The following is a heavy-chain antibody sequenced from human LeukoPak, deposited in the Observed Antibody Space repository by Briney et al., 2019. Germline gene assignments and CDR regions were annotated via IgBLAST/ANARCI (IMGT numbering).Heavy chain of an antibody. D-gene: IGHD1/OR15-1a*01. Sequence: SETLSLTCTVSGGSVSSGSYYWSWIRQPPGKGLEWIGYIYYRGSTNYNPSLKSRVTISVDTSKNQFSLKLSSVTAADTAVYYCAKGTKPVMTIPDYWGQGILVTVSS. CDR3: AKGTKPVMTIPDY. CDR2: IYYRGST. J-gene: IGHJ4*02. V-gene: IGHV4-61*01. CDR1: GGSVSSGSYY.